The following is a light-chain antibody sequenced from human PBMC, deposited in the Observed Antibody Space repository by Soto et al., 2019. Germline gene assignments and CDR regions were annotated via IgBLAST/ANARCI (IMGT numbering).Light chain of an antibody. CDR3: QQYDIAPRT. Sequence: DIQMTQSPSSLSASVGDRVTITCRASQDISNYLAWYQQRPGKVPKLLIYAASTLQSGVPSRFSGSGSWTDVTLTISSLQPEDVSTYYCQQYDIAPRTFGGGTKVEIK. J-gene: IGKJ4*01. V-gene: IGKV1-27*01. CDR1: QDISNY. CDR2: AAS.